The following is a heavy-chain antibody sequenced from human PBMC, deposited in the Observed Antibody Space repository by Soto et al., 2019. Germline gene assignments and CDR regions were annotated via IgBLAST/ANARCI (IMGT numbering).Heavy chain of an antibody. CDR1: GGSFSGYY. J-gene: IGHJ6*02. Sequence: SETLSLTCAVYGGSFSGYYWSWIRQPPEKRLEWIGEINHSGSTNYNPSLKGRVTISVDTSKNQFSLKLSSVTAADTAVYYCARGPIQLWLRNYYYGMDVWGQGTTVTVSS. CDR3: ARGPIQLWLRNYYYGMDV. CDR2: INHSGST. V-gene: IGHV4-34*01. D-gene: IGHD5-18*01.